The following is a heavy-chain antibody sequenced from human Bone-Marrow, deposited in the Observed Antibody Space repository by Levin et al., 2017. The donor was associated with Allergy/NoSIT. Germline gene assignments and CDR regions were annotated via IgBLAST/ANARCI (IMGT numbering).Heavy chain of an antibody. Sequence: WASVKVSCRVSGNTLRESSIHWVRQAPGKGLEWMGGYHPHNGETVYAQTFQGRVTMTEDTSTDTAYMELNSLRSEDTAMYFCAESSGSPYNWFDPWGQGTLVTVSS. CDR2: YHPHNGET. J-gene: IGHJ5*02. CDR1: GNTLRESS. V-gene: IGHV1-24*01. CDR3: AESSGSPYNWFDP. D-gene: IGHD3-22*01.